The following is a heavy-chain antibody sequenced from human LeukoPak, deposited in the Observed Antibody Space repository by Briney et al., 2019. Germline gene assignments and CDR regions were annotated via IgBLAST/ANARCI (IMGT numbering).Heavy chain of an antibody. CDR2: IYHGGST. CDR3: ARVRDYYDSTYYYYYMDV. J-gene: IGHJ6*03. D-gene: IGHD3-22*01. Sequence: PSQTLSLTCAVSGYSLSSVYFWGWIRRPPGKGREWIGIIYHGGSTYFNPSLKSRVTITLDASKNQFSLKLSSVIAADTAVDYCARVRDYYDSTYYYYYMDVWGKGTTVTVSS. CDR1: GYSLSSVYF. V-gene: IGHV4-38-2*01.